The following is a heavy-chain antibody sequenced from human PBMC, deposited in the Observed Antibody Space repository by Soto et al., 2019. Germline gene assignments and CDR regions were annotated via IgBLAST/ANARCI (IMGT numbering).Heavy chain of an antibody. V-gene: IGHV3-74*01. CDR3: ARGRWELLPSD. CDR1: GFSFSSYW. J-gene: IGHJ4*02. Sequence: EVQLVESGGGLVQPGGSLRLSCEASGFSFSSYWMLWVRQDPGKGLLWVARVSPDGEGTSYADSVKGRFTIFRDNAKNTVYLQMNSLRVEDTAVYFCARGRWELLPSDWGQGTLVTVSS. CDR2: VSPDGEGT. D-gene: IGHD1-26*01.